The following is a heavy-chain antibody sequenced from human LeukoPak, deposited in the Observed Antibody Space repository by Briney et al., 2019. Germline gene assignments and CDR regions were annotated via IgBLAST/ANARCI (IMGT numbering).Heavy chain of an antibody. V-gene: IGHV3-64*02. Sequence: PGGSLRLSCAASGFTFSTFALHWVRQAPGKGLEYVSGISSDGAGTFYADSVKGRFTISRDNTKNTLFLQMGSLRAEDMAVYYCVRDCGGDCLYGMDVWAKGPRSPSP. D-gene: IGHD2-21*02. CDR3: VRDCGGDCLYGMDV. J-gene: IGHJ6*02. CDR2: ISSDGAGT. CDR1: GFTFSTFA.